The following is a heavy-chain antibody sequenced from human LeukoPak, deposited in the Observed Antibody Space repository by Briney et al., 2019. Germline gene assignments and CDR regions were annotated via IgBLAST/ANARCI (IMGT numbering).Heavy chain of an antibody. CDR2: IYHSGST. V-gene: IGHV4-30-2*01. CDR1: GGSISSGGYS. J-gene: IGHJ3*02. D-gene: IGHD3-10*01. Sequence: PSETLSLTCAVSGGSISSGGYSWSWIRQPPGKGLEWIGYIYHSGSTYYNPSLKSRVTISVDRSKNQLSLKLSSVTAADTAVYYCARVVAATHAFDIWGQGTMVTVSS. CDR3: ARVVAATHAFDI.